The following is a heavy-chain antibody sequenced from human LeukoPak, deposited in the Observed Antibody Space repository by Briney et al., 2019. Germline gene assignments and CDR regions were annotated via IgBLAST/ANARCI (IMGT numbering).Heavy chain of an antibody. V-gene: IGHV4-59*11. D-gene: IGHD6-19*01. J-gene: IGHJ6*02. CDR2: IYHNGSPT. Sequence: SETLSLTCTVSGGSISSHYWSWIRQPPGKGLEWIGYIYHNGSPTNYNPSLKSRVAISVDTSKNQFSLKLSSVAAADTAVYYCARGIAVAGTHYYYYYGMDVWGQGTTVTVSS. CDR1: GGSISSHY. CDR3: ARGIAVAGTHYYYYYGMDV.